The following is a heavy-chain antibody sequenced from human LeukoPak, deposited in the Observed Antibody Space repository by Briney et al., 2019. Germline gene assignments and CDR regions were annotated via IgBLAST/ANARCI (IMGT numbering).Heavy chain of an antibody. Sequence: ASVKVSCKASGYTLTDYGFGWVRQAPGHGLEWMGWISAYNGNTNYAQNLQGRVTMTTDTSTSTVYMELRSLRSDDTAVYYCASTLRIAAAGQGPFDYWGQGTLVTVSS. D-gene: IGHD6-13*01. J-gene: IGHJ4*02. CDR2: ISAYNGNT. CDR1: GYTLTDYG. V-gene: IGHV1-18*01. CDR3: ASTLRIAAAGQGPFDY.